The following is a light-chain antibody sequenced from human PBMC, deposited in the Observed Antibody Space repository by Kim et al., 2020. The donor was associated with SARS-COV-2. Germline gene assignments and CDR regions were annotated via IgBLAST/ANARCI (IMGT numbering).Light chain of an antibody. CDR1: SSNKGDNY. CDR3: GTWDSSLSAVV. V-gene: IGLV1-51*01. Sequence: IASIGSSSNKGDNYVAWWQQLPATAPKLLIYDDNKRPPGSPARFSGCKSGTSAALCTTGLQTGEEADDYCGTWDSSLSAVVFGGGTQLTVL. J-gene: IGLJ2*01. CDR2: DDN.